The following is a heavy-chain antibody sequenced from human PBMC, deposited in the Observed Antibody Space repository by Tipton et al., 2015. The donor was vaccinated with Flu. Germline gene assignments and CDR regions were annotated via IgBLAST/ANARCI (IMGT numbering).Heavy chain of an antibody. CDR1: GFTFDDYA. CDR2: ISWNSGSI. D-gene: IGHD6-19*01. V-gene: IGHV3-9*01. CDR3: AKLRGSSGWYAYFDY. Sequence: SLRLSCAASGFTFDDYAMHWVRQAPGKGLEWVSGISWNSGSIGYADSVKGRFTISRDNAKNSLYLQMNSLRAEDTALYYCAKLRGSSGWYAYFDYWGQGTLVTVSS. J-gene: IGHJ4*02.